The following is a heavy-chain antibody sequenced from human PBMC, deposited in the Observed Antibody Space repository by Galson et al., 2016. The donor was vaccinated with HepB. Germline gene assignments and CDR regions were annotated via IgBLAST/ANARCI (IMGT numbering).Heavy chain of an antibody. CDR3: GRRYYDAS. D-gene: IGHD3-16*01. CDR1: GFTFRSYA. CDR2: IDNSAGST. J-gene: IGHJ3*01. Sequence: SLRLSCAASGFTFRSYAMNWVRQAPGKGLQWVSAIDNSAGSTYYADSVKGRFTISRDNSKNTLYLQMNRLRAEDTAIYYCGRRYYDASWGQGTMVTVS. V-gene: IGHV3-23*01.